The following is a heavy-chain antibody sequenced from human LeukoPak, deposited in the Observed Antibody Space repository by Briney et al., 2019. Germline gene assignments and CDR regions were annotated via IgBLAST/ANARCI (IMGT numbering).Heavy chain of an antibody. Sequence: GGSLRLSCAASGFTFSSYSMNWVRQAPGKGLEWLSYISSSNTIYYADSVKGRFVVSRDNAKNSLYLQMNSLRAEDTAVYYCARDRTPWIQTYPSYYFDYWGQGILVTVSS. CDR1: GFTFSSYS. CDR3: ARDRTPWIQTYPSYYFDY. V-gene: IGHV3-48*01. J-gene: IGHJ4*02. CDR2: ISSSNTI. D-gene: IGHD5-18*01.